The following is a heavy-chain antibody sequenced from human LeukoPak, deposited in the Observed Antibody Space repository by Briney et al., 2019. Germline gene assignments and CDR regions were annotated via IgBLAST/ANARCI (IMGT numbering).Heavy chain of an antibody. V-gene: IGHV4-59*01. Sequence: SETLSLTCTVSGGSISSYYWSWIRQPPGKGLEWIGYIYYSGSTNYNSSLKSRVTISVDTSKNQFSLKLSSVTAADTAVYYCARDRGRWLQFYDAFDIWGQGTMVTVSS. J-gene: IGHJ3*02. CDR2: IYYSGST. CDR3: ARDRGRWLQFYDAFDI. D-gene: IGHD5-24*01. CDR1: GGSISSYY.